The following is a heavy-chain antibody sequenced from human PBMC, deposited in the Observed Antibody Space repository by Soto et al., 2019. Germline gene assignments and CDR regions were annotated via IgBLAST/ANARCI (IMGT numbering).Heavy chain of an antibody. J-gene: IGHJ5*02. V-gene: IGHV3-48*01. CDR2: ISSSSSTI. Sequence: SLRLSCAASGFTFSSYSMNWVRQAPGKGLEWVSYISSSSSTIYYADSVKGRFTISRDNAKNSLYLQMNSLRAEDTAVYYCARERGRGWFDPWGQGTLVTVSS. CDR3: ARERGRGWFDP. CDR1: GFTFSSYS.